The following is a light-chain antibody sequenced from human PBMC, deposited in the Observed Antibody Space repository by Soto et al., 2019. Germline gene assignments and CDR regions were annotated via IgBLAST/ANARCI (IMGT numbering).Light chain of an antibody. CDR2: EVA. V-gene: IGLV2-23*02. CDR3: CSYATGGTLV. Sequence: QSALTQPASVSGSPGQSITIPCIGSSTDIESYNFVSWYQIHPGKAPKLIIFEVANRPSDVSLRFSGSKSGNTASLTISSLQAEDEADYHCCSYATGGTLVFGGGSKVTVL. CDR1: STDIESYNF. J-gene: IGLJ3*02.